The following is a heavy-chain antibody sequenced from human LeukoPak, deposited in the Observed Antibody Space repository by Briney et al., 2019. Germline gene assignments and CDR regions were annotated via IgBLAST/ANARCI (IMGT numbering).Heavy chain of an antibody. CDR2: INHSGST. D-gene: IGHD3-3*01. J-gene: IGHJ4*02. V-gene: IGHV4-34*01. CDR3: ARGRGYDFWSGYYKASGFDY. Sequence: PSETLSLTCAVYGGSFSGYYWSWIRQPPGKGLEWIGEINHSGSTNYNPSLKSRVTISVDTSKNQFSLKLSSVTAADTAVYYCARGRGYDFWSGYYKASGFDYWGQGTLVTVSS. CDR1: GGSFSGYY.